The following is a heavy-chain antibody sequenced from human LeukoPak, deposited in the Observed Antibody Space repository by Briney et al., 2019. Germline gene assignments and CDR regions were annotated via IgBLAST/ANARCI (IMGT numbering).Heavy chain of an antibody. D-gene: IGHD2-2*01. J-gene: IGHJ4*02. CDR2: IYSSGST. V-gene: IGHV4-59*02. CDR3: ARRMGTSSWLDY. Sequence: PSETLSLTCTVSGGSVNYYYWSWIRQPPGKGLEWIGYIYSSGSTNYNPSLDSRVVISIDTSKNQFSLNLRSVTAADTAVYFYARRMGTSSWLDYWGQGTLVTVSS. CDR1: GGSVNYYY.